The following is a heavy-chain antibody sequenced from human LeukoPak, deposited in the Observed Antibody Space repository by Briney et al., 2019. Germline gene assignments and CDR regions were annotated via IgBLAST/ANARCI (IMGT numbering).Heavy chain of an antibody. CDR2: INSDGSIT. D-gene: IGHD5-18*01. Sequence: PGGSLRLSCAASGFTFSSYWMHWVRQAPGKGLVWVSRINSDGSITTYADSVKGRFTISRDNSKNTLYLQMNSLRAEDTAVYYCAREGQSTAFDYWGQGTLVTVSS. CDR3: AREGQSTAFDY. V-gene: IGHV3-74*01. J-gene: IGHJ4*02. CDR1: GFTFSSYW.